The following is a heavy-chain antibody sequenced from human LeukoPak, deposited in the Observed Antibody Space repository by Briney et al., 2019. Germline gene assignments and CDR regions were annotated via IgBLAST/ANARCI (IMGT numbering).Heavy chain of an antibody. CDR1: GFTFSDYY. D-gene: IGHD6-6*01. V-gene: IGHV3-11*01. J-gene: IGHJ4*02. CDR2: ISSSGSTI. CDR3: ANEGIAARPYWSKFDY. Sequence: KTGGSLRLSCAASGFTFSDYYMSWNRQAPGKGLEWVSYISSSGSTIYYADSVKGRFTISRDNAKTSLYLQMNSLRAEDTAVYYCANEGIAARPYWSKFDYWGQGTLVTVSS.